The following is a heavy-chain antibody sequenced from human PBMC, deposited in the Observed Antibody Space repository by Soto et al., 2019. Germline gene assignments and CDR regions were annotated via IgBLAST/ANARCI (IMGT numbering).Heavy chain of an antibody. CDR3: ARSRVDTAMVGFDY. Sequence: QVQLVESGGGVVQPGRSLRLSCAASGFTFSSYAMHWVRQAPGKGLEWVAFISYDGSNKYYADSVKGRFTISRDNSKNTLYLQMNSLRAEDTAVYYCARSRVDTAMVGFDYWGQGTLVTVSS. D-gene: IGHD5-18*01. CDR2: ISYDGSNK. CDR1: GFTFSSYA. V-gene: IGHV3-30-3*01. J-gene: IGHJ4*02.